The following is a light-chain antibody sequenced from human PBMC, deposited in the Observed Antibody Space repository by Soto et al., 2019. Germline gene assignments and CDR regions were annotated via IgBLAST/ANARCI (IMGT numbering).Light chain of an antibody. CDR3: QQSYSTPRT. J-gene: IGKJ1*01. CDR1: QSIGRN. V-gene: IGKV1-39*01. CDR2: TSS. Sequence: IHMTHSPSSLSASVLDRVSISCRASQSIGRNLNWYQQKPGKDPKLLIFTSSSLQSGVTSRFSGSGSGTDFTLTISSLQPEDFATYYCQQSYSTPRTFGQGTKVDI.